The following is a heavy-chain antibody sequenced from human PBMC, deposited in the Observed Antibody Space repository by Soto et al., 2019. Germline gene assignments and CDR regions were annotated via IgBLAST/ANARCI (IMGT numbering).Heavy chain of an antibody. CDR1: GFTFSDYY. V-gene: IGHV3-11*01. CDR2: IRSSGTTI. CDR3: ARVPSDLCTRQPIYYFDY. Sequence: QVQLVESGGGLVKPGESLRLSCAASGFTFSDYYMSWSRQAPGKGLEWVSYIRSSGTTIYYADSVKGRFTISRDNAKNSLYLQMNSLRAEDTAVYYCARVPSDLCTRQPIYYFDYWGQGTLVTVSS. J-gene: IGHJ4*02. D-gene: IGHD2-8*01.